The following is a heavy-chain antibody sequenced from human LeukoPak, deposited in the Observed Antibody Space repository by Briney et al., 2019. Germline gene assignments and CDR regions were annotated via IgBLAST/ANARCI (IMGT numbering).Heavy chain of an antibody. D-gene: IGHD1-26*01. CDR1: GFTVSSNY. Sequence: GGSLRLSCAASGFTVSSNYMSWVRQAPGKGLEWVSVIYSGGSTYYADSVKGRFTTSRDNSKNTLYLQMNSLRAEDTAVYYCARATSKWELYFDYWGQGPLVTVSS. V-gene: IGHV3-66*01. CDR2: IYSGGST. CDR3: ARATSKWELYFDY. J-gene: IGHJ4*02.